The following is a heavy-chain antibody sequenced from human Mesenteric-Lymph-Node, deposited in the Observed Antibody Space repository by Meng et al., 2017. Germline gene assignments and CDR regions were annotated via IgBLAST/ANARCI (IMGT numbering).Heavy chain of an antibody. J-gene: IGHJ2*01. CDR2: KYTRGST. CDR1: SGSISSGNYY. CDR3: ARGQKGYFDL. Sequence: QLQPQGSGLGLVKPSQTLSLTCSGSSGSISSGNYYWIWHPQPPGKGLEGSGHKYTRGSTYYNPSLKSRITISVGTSKNQFSLKLSSVTAADTAVYYCARGQKGYFDLWGRGTLVTVSS. V-gene: IGHV4-30-4*01.